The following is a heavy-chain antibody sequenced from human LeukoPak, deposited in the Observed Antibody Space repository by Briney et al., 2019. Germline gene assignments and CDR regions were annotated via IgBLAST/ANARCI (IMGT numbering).Heavy chain of an antibody. CDR3: ARDERFFEWPSFDY. V-gene: IGHV3-11*01. CDR1: GFTFSDYY. CDR2: ISSSGSTI. J-gene: IGHJ4*02. Sequence: GGSLRLSCAASGFTFSDYYTSWIRQAPGKGLEWVSYISSSGSTIYYADSVKGRFTVSRDNAKNSLYLQMNSLRAEDTAVYYCARDERFFEWPSFDYWGQGTLVTVSS. D-gene: IGHD3-3*01.